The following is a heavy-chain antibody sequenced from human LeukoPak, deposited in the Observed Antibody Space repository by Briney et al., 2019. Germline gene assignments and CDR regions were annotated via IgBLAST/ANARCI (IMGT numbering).Heavy chain of an antibody. Sequence: PSETLSLTCIVSGGSISSISSNNYHWGWSRQPPGKGLGWFGSIYYSGSTYYNPSLKSRVTISVDTSKNQFSLKLSSVTAADTALYYCAREMGVVTAHGIDVWGQGTTVTVSS. V-gene: IGHV4-39*02. J-gene: IGHJ6*02. CDR1: GGSISSISSNNYH. CDR3: AREMGVVTAHGIDV. CDR2: IYYSGST. D-gene: IGHD4-23*01.